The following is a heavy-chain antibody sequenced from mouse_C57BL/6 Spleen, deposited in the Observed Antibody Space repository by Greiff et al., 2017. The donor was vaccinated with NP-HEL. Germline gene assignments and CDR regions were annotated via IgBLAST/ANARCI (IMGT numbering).Heavy chain of an antibody. J-gene: IGHJ2*01. CDR2: IDPSDSYT. Sequence: QVQLQQPGAELVKPGASVKLSCKASGYTFTSYWMQWVKQRPGQGLEWIGEIDPSDSYTNYNQKFKGKATLTVDTSSSTAYMQLSSLTSEDSAVYYCARIDSSGPYYFDYWGPGTTLTVSS. CDR1: GYTFTSYW. CDR3: ARIDSSGPYYFDY. D-gene: IGHD3-2*02. V-gene: IGHV1-50*01.